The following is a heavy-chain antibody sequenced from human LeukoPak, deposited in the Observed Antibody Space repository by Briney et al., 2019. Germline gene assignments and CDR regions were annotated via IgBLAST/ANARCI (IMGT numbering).Heavy chain of an antibody. J-gene: IGHJ4*02. CDR3: ARDSYDSSGYYFPFDY. V-gene: IGHV3-48*03. D-gene: IGHD3-22*01. CDR2: ISSSGSTI. Sequence: GGSLRLSCDASGFTFSSYEMTWVRQAPGKGLEWVSYISSSGSTIYYADSVKGRFTISRDNAKNSLYLQMNSLRAEDTAVYYCARDSYDSSGYYFPFDYWGQGTLVTVSS. CDR1: GFTFSSYE.